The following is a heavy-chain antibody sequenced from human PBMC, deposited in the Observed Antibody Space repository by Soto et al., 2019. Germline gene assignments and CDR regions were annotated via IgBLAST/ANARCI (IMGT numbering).Heavy chain of an antibody. D-gene: IGHD6-13*01. V-gene: IGHV3-53*01. Sequence: GGSLRLSCAASGFTVSSNYMSWVRQAPGKGLEWVSVIYSGGSTYYADSVKGRFTISRDNSKNTLYLQMNSLRAEDTAVYYCARHSISAAGLVDPWGQGTLVTVSS. J-gene: IGHJ5*02. CDR3: ARHSISAAGLVDP. CDR2: IYSGGST. CDR1: GFTVSSNY.